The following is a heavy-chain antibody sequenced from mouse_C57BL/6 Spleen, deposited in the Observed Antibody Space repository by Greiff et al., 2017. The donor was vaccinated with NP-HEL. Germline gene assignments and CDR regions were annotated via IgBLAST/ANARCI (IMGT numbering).Heavy chain of an antibody. CDR3: AKGYYGSSDFDV. V-gene: IGHV1-64*01. J-gene: IGHJ1*03. D-gene: IGHD1-1*01. CDR1: GYTFTSYW. CDR2: IHPNSGST. Sequence: QVQLQQPGAELVKPGASVKLSCKASGYTFTSYWMHWVKQRPGQGLEWIGMIHPNSGSTNYNEKFKSKATLTVDKSSSTAYMQLSSLTSEDSAVYYRAKGYYGSSDFDVWGTGTTVTVSS.